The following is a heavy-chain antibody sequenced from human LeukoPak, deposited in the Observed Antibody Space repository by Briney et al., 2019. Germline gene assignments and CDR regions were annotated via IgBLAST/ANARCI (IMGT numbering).Heavy chain of an antibody. J-gene: IGHJ5*02. V-gene: IGHV4-59*08. CDR1: GASISDFY. Sequence: KASETLSLTCTVSGASISDFYWSWIRQSPEKGLEWLGYTYHTGSTNYNPFLNRRATISMDTFKNQFSLRLNSMTAADTAVYYCARHPQEFRSDWFDPWGQGTLVTVSS. CDR2: TYHTGST. CDR3: ARHPQEFRSDWFDP. D-gene: IGHD3-10*01.